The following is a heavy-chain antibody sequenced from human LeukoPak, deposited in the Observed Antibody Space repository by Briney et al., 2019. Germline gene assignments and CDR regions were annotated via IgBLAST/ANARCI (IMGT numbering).Heavy chain of an antibody. D-gene: IGHD3-16*01. CDR2: VYHSGST. Sequence: SETLSLTCTVSGYSISSGYYWGWIRQPPGKGLEWIGSVYHSGSTYYNPSLKSRVTISVDTSKNQFSLKLSSVTAADTAVYYCARSSYGGTFDYWGQGTLVTVSS. J-gene: IGHJ4*02. V-gene: IGHV4-38-2*02. CDR1: GYSISSGYY. CDR3: ARSSYGGTFDY.